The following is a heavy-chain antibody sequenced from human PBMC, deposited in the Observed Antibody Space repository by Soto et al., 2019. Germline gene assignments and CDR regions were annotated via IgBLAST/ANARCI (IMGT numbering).Heavy chain of an antibody. CDR1: GFTVSSNY. Sequence: GGSLRLSCAASGFTVSSNYMSWVRQAPGKGLEWVSVIYSGGSTYYADSVKGRFTISRDNSKNTLYLQMNSLRAEDTAVYYCARDRALDSPYDAFDIWGQGTMVTVSS. V-gene: IGHV3-53*01. J-gene: IGHJ3*02. CDR2: IYSGGST. CDR3: ARDRALDSPYDAFDI. D-gene: IGHD3-3*01.